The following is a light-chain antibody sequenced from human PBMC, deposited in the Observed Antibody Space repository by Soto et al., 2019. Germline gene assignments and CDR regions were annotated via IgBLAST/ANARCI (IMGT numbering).Light chain of an antibody. V-gene: IGKV3-15*01. CDR2: RAS. J-gene: IGKJ1*01. CDR3: QHYNNWPPWT. Sequence: EIVMTQSPATLSVSPGARATLSCKASQSVSNNLAWYQQKPGQPPRLLIYRASTRATGVPVRFSGSGSGTDFTLTISRLQSEDFAVYYCQHYNNWPPWTFGQGTKVEIK. CDR1: QSVSNN.